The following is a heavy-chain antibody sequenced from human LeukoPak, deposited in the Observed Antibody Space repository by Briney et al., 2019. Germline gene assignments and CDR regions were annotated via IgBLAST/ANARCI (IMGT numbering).Heavy chain of an antibody. J-gene: IGHJ5*02. CDR2: ISTYNGDT. V-gene: IGHV1-18*01. CDR3: ARHECLDP. D-gene: IGHD3-16*01. Sequence: GASVKVSCKASGYTFTTYGITWVRQAPGQGLEWMGLISTYNGDTNYAQKVQGRVTMTTDTSTSTAYMELRSLRSDDTAVYYCARHECLDPWGQGTLVTVSS. CDR1: GYTFTTYG.